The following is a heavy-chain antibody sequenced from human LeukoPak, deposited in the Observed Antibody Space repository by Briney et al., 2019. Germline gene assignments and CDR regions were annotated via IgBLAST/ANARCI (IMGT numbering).Heavy chain of an antibody. CDR1: GGSITKYY. CDR2: ISYIGSS. D-gene: IGHD5-12*01. Sequence: PSETLSLTCTVSGGSITKYYWSWLRQPPGKGPEWIGYISYIGSSNYNPSLKSRITISGDTSNNQFSLKLSSVTAADTAVYYCARGSIVASRFDNWGQGVLVTVPS. V-gene: IGHV4-59*08. CDR3: ARGSIVASRFDN. J-gene: IGHJ4*02.